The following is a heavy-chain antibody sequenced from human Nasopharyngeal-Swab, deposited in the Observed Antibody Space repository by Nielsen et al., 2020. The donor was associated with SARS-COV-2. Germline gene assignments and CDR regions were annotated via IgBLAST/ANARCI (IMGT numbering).Heavy chain of an antibody. V-gene: IGHV4-34*01. D-gene: IGHD5-24*01. CDR1: GGSFNGFY. Sequence: SETLSLTSSVSGGSFNGFYWNWIRQAPGKGLEWICGINHNERTTYNPSLKSRIAMLVDTSNNQVSLKVSSVSAGDTAVYYCARAGRVGDAYTGLDVWGQGTTVTVSS. CDR2: INHNERT. J-gene: IGHJ6*02. CDR3: ARAGRVGDAYTGLDV.